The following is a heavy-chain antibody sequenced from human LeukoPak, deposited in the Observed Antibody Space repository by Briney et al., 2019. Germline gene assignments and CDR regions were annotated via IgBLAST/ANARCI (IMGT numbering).Heavy chain of an antibody. CDR3: ARHGKWSDGYYYYYGMDV. CDR2: IYYSGST. CDR1: GGXISSYY. V-gene: IGHV4-59*08. J-gene: IGHJ6*02. D-gene: IGHD1-1*01. Sequence: PSETLSLTCTVSGGXISSYYWSWIRQPPGKGLEWIGYIYYSGSTNYNPSLQSRVSISVDTSKNQFSLKLSSVTAADTAVCYCARHGKWSDGYYYYYGMDVWGQGTTVTVSS.